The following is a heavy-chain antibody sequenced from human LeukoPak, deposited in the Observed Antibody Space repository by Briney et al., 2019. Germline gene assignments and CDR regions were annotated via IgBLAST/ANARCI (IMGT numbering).Heavy chain of an antibody. J-gene: IGHJ4*02. V-gene: IGHV4-39*07. Sequence: PSETLSLTCTVSSGSISTSNYYWGWVRQPPGKALEWIGNIFYSGSTYYSPSLKSRVTISLDTSKHQFSLNLTSVTAADTAVYYCASNTGTVFDYWGQGALVTVSS. CDR1: SGSISTSNYY. CDR2: IFYSGST. D-gene: IGHD7-27*01. CDR3: ASNTGTVFDY.